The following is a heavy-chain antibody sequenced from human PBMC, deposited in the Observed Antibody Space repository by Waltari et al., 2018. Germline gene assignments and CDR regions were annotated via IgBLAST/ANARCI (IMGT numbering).Heavy chain of an antibody. D-gene: IGHD3-10*01. Sequence: EVQLVQSGAEMKKPGESLMLSCPGSGSNFSNYWIGWVRQMPGKGLEWMGIVYPGNSDRIYSPSFQGRVAISADTSTNIASLYWSSLKTSDTAIYYCARGDGANWGQGTLVTVSS. CDR1: GSNFSNYW. CDR3: ARGDGAN. V-gene: IGHV5-51*03. CDR2: VYPGNSDR. J-gene: IGHJ4*02.